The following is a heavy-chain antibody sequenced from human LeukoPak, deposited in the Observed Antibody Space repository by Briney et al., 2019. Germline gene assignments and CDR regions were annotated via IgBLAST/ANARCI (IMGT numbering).Heavy chain of an antibody. Sequence: SETLSLTCAVYGGSFKGFFWSWIRQPPGKGLEWIGDINHGGSTNSNPSLKSRVTISVDTSKNQVSLRLTSVTAADTAVYYCARHSGTFYWYFDLWGRGTLVTVSS. V-gene: IGHV4-34*01. D-gene: IGHD1-26*01. CDR3: ARHSGTFYWYFDL. J-gene: IGHJ2*01. CDR2: INHGGST. CDR1: GGSFKGFF.